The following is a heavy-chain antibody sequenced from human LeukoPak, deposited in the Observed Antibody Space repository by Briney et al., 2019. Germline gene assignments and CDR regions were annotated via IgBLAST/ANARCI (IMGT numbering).Heavy chain of an antibody. V-gene: IGHV1-2*02. CDR1: GYTFTGYY. J-gene: IGHJ4*02. Sequence: ASVKVSCKASGYTFTGYYMHWVRQAPGQGLEWMGWINPNSGGTNYAQKFQGRVTMTRDTSISTAYMELRSLRSDDTAVYYCARDSGYSSGWSDYWGQGTLVTVSS. CDR3: ARDSGYSSGWSDY. D-gene: IGHD6-19*01. CDR2: INPNSGGT.